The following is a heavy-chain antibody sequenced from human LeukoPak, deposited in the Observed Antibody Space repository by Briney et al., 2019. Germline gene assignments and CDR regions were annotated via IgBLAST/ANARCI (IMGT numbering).Heavy chain of an antibody. J-gene: IGHJ3*02. V-gene: IGHV3-23*01. CDR2: ISNSGGST. D-gene: IGHD3-22*01. CDR3: ARGYDSSGYYYAGAFDI. Sequence: GGSLRLSCAASGFTFSSYAMSWVRQAPGKGLEWVSVISNSGGSTFYADSVKGRFTISRDNSKNTLYLQMNSLRAEDTAVYYCARGYDSSGYYYAGAFDIWGQGTMVTVSS. CDR1: GFTFSSYA.